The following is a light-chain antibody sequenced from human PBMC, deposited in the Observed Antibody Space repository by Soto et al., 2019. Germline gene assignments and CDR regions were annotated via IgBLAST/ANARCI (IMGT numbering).Light chain of an antibody. J-gene: IGLJ1*01. CDR1: SSDVGGYNY. CDR3: SSYTSSSTLLYV. CDR2: DVS. V-gene: IGLV2-14*01. Sequence: QYVLTQPASVSGSPGQSITISCTGNSSDVGGYNYVSWYQQHPGKAPKLMIYDVSNRPSGVSNPFSGSKSGNTASLTISGLQAEDEADYYCSSYTSSSTLLYVFGTGTKLTVL.